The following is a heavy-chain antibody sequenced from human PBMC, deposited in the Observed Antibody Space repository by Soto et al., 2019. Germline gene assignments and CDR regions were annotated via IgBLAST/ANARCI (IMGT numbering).Heavy chain of an antibody. J-gene: IGHJ4*02. Sequence: GASVKISCKASGYTFTSYAMHWVRQAPGQRLEWMGWINAGNGNTKYSQKFQGRVTITRDTSASTAYMELSSLRSEDTAVYYCARGAGADTYFDYWGQGTLVTVSS. CDR3: ARGAGADTYFDY. V-gene: IGHV1-3*01. CDR1: GYTFTSYA. CDR2: INAGNGNT.